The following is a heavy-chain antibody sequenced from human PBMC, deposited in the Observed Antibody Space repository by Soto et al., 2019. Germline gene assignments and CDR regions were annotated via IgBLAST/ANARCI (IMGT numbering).Heavy chain of an antibody. CDR3: ASEGAYTPHFDY. CDR2: ISYDGSNK. D-gene: IGHD3-16*01. V-gene: IGHV3-30-3*01. Sequence: GGSLRLSCAASGFTFSSYAMHWVRQAPGKGLEWVAVISYDGSNKYYADSVKGRFTISRDNSKNTLYLQMNSLRAEDTAEYYCASEGAYTPHFDYWGQGTLVNVSS. J-gene: IGHJ4*02. CDR1: GFTFSSYA.